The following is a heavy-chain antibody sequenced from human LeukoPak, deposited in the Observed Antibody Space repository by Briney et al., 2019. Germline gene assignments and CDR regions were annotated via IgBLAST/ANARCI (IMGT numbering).Heavy chain of an antibody. CDR3: ARGLTRDLFDY. V-gene: IGHV1-18*04. Sequence: ASVKVSCKASRYTFTSYGISWVRQAPGQGLEWMGWISAYNGNTNYTQKLQGRVTMTTDTSTSTAYMEMRSLRSDETRVYYCARGLTRDLFDYCGQGTLVTVSS. D-gene: IGHD2-21*02. CDR1: RYTFTSYG. J-gene: IGHJ4*02. CDR2: ISAYNGNT.